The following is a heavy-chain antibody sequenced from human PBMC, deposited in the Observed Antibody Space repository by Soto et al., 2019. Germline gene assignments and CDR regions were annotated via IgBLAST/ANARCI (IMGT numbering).Heavy chain of an antibody. CDR3: ARGRIVGATTTYYYGMDG. Sequence: PSDTLSLTYAVDGGSFSGYYWSWIRQPPGKGLEWIGEINHSGSTNDNPSLKRRVTISVDTSKNQFSLKLSSVTAADTAVYYCARGRIVGATTTYYYGMDGSGQGTTVKVAS. CDR2: INHSGST. D-gene: IGHD1-26*01. V-gene: IGHV4-34*01. CDR1: GGSFSGYY. J-gene: IGHJ6*02.